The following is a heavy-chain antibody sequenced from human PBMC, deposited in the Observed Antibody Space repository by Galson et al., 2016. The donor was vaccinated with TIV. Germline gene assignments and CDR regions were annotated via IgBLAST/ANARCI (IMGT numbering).Heavy chain of an antibody. Sequence: SVKVSCKASGGTFKIHSITWVRQAPGQGLEWMGGIIPVFGTANYAQSFRGRVTITADESTNTAYLQLSSLRSEDTAMYYCARSAAFGTRIWYVFDSWGQGSMVTVSS. J-gene: IGHJ4*02. CDR1: GGTFKIHS. V-gene: IGHV1-69*13. D-gene: IGHD6-13*01. CDR2: IIPVFGTA. CDR3: ARSAAFGTRIWYVFDS.